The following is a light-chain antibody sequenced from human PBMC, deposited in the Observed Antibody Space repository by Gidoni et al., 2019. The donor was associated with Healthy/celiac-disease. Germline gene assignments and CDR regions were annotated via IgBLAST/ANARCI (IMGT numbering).Light chain of an antibody. V-gene: IGKV1-33*01. CDR2: DAS. CDR1: QDISNY. J-gene: IGKJ2*01. Sequence: DLPMTQSPSSLSASVGDRVTITCQASQDISNYLNWYQQKPGKAPKLLIYDASNLETGVPSRFSGSGSGTDFTFTISSLQPEDIATYYCQQYDNLPWTFXQXTKLEIK. CDR3: QQYDNLPWT.